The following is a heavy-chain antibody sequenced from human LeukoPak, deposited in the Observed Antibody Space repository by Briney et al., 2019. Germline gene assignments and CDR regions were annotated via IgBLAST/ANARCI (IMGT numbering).Heavy chain of an antibody. CDR1: GFNFKDTW. CDR2: IKSKGSGETT. V-gene: IGHV3-15*01. D-gene: IGHD1-26*01. Sequence: GGSLRLSCATSGFNFKDTWLSWVRQAPGKGLEWVGRIKSKGSGETTDYGAPVKGRFIISRDDSKDMVSLQMNSLKTEDTAVYYCARRRYSGSSQHFDYWGQGTLVTVSS. J-gene: IGHJ4*02. CDR3: ARRRYSGSSQHFDY.